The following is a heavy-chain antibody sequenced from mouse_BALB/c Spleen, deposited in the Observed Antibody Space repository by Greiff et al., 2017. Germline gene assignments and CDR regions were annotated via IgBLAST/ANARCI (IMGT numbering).Heavy chain of an antibody. D-gene: IGHD2-3*01. Sequence: QVQLQQSGAELVRPGVSVKISCKGSGYTFTDYAMHWVKQSHAKSLEWIGVISTYYGDASYNQKFKGKATMTVDKSSSTAYMELARLTSEDSAIYYCATIYDGYYDAMDYWGQGTSVTVSS. J-gene: IGHJ4*01. CDR3: ATIYDGYYDAMDY. CDR1: GYTFTDYA. V-gene: IGHV1S137*01. CDR2: ISTYYGDA.